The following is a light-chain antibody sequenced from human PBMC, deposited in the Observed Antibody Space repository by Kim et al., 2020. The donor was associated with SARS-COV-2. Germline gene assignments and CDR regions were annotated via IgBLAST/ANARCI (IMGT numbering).Light chain of an antibody. CDR1: QSISSY. J-gene: IGKJ1*01. Sequence: DIQMTQSPSSLSASVGDRVIITCRASQSISSYLNWYQQKPGKAPKLLIYAASTLQSGVPSRFSGSGSGTDFTLTISSLQPEDFATYYCQQSYSNPRTFGQGTKVDFK. CDR3: QQSYSNPRT. CDR2: AAS. V-gene: IGKV1-39*01.